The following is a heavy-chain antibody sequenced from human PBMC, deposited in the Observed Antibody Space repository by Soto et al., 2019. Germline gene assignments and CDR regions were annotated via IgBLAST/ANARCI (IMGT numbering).Heavy chain of an antibody. Sequence: TFSDYYMTLIRQAPGKGLEWISFISHNGGFRYYADSVKGRFTVSRDDDRKSLYLEMNNLRADDTAVYYCARPSKNYYDSSGYYHPWGQGTLVTVSS. D-gene: IGHD3-22*01. V-gene: IGHV3-11*01. CDR2: ISHNGGFR. CDR3: ARPSKNYYDSSGYYHP. CDR1: TFSDYY. J-gene: IGHJ4*02.